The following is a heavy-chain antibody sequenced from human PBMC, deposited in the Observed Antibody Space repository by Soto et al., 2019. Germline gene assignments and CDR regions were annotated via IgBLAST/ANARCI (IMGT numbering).Heavy chain of an antibody. D-gene: IGHD1-26*01. CDR3: ARSNWERRYFDL. CDR2: IYYSETT. Sequence: QVQLQESGPGLVKPSQTLSLTCTASGGSISNDDDYWSWIRQPPGKGLEWIGYIYYSETTSYNPPLNSRLSISIDTSKNQFSLKLTSVTAADTAVYYCARSNWERRYFDLWGRGTLVTVSS. V-gene: IGHV4-30-4*01. J-gene: IGHJ2*01. CDR1: GGSISNDDDY.